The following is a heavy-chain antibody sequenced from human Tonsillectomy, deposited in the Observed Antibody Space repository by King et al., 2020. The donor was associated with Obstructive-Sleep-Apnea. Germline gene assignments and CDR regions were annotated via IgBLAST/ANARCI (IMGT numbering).Heavy chain of an antibody. CDR2: IYPRDSDT. CDR1: GYDFTTYW. D-gene: IGHD5-18*01. J-gene: IGHJ4*02. V-gene: IGHV5-51*01. Sequence: VQLVESAAELKKPGESLKISCKGSGYDFTTYWIGWVRRMPGKGLEWLGTIYPRDSDTRYSPSLQGQVTIPADKSINTAFLHWRSLKASDTAMYYCTRHSHLGYNYGYVEYWGQGTLVTVSS. CDR3: TRHSHLGYNYGYVEY.